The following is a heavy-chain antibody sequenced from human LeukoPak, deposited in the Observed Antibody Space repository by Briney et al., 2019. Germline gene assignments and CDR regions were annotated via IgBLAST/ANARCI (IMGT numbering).Heavy chain of an antibody. V-gene: IGHV3-23*01. CDR2: ISGSGGNT. CDR1: GFTFSNAW. Sequence: GGSLRLSCAASGFTFSNAWMTWVRQAPGKGLEWVSAISGSGGNTYYADSVKGRFTISRDNSKNTLYLQMNSLRAEDTAVYYCAKAYCSSTSCYTRDTFDIWGQGTMVTVSS. CDR3: AKAYCSSTSCYTRDTFDI. D-gene: IGHD2-2*02. J-gene: IGHJ3*02.